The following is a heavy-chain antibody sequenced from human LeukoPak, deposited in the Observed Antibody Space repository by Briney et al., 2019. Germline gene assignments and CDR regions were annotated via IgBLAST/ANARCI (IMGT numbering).Heavy chain of an antibody. Sequence: MPSETLSLTCTGSGGSISGYYWSWIRHPPGKGLEWIGEINHSGSTNYNPSLKSRVTISVDTSKNQFSLKLSSVTAADTAVYYCARGMATQFYYYYYYMDVWGKGTTVTVSS. J-gene: IGHJ6*03. CDR3: ARGMATQFYYYYYYMDV. V-gene: IGHV4-34*01. CDR2: INHSGST. CDR1: GGSISGYY. D-gene: IGHD5-24*01.